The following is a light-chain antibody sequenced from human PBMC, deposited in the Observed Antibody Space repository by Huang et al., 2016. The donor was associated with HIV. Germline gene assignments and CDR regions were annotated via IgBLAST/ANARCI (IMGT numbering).Light chain of an antibody. CDR1: QSVSSN. CDR3: QQNNNWPPLFT. Sequence: EIVMTQSPATLSASPGERATLSCRASQSVSSNLAWYQQKPGQAPRLLIYGASTRATGIPASFSGSGSGTEFTLTISSLQSEDFAVYYCQQNNNWPPLFTFGPGTKVDIK. V-gene: IGKV3-15*01. CDR2: GAS. J-gene: IGKJ3*01.